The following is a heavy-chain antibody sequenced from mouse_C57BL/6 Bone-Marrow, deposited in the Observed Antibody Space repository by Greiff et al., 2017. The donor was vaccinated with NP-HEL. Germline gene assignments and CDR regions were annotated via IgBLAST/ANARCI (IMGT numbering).Heavy chain of an antibody. J-gene: IGHJ4*01. V-gene: IGHV5-2*01. CDR3: ASLLWLNYAMDY. D-gene: IGHD2-2*01. Sequence: EVKVVESGGGLVQPGESLKLSCESNEYEFPSHDMSWVRKTPEKRLELVAAINSDGGSTYYPDTMERRFIISRDNTKKTLYLQMSSLRSEDTALYYCASLLWLNYAMDYWGQGTSVTVSS. CDR2: INSDGGST. CDR1: EYEFPSHD.